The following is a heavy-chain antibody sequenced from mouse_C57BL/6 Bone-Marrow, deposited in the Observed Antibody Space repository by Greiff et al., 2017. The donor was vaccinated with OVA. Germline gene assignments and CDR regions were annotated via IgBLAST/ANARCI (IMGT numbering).Heavy chain of an antibody. Sequence: VQLQQSGAELARPGASVKLSCKASGYTFTSYGISWVKQRTGQGLEWIGEIYPRSGNTYYNEKFKGKATLPVDKSSSTAYMELRSLTSEDSAVYVCAREYYGSRRGDYWGQGTTLTVSS. CDR2: IYPRSGNT. V-gene: IGHV1-81*01. CDR3: AREYYGSRRGDY. D-gene: IGHD1-1*01. CDR1: GYTFTSYG. J-gene: IGHJ2*01.